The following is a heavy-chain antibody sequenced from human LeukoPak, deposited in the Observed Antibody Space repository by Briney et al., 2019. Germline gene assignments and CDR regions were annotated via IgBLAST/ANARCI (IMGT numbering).Heavy chain of an antibody. CDR2: ISYDGSNK. CDR1: GFTFSSYG. V-gene: IGHV3-30*18. CDR3: AKDEASGWYSPNDY. J-gene: IGHJ4*02. D-gene: IGHD6-19*01. Sequence: PGRSLRLSCAASGFTFSSYGMHWVRQAPGKGLEWVAVISYDGSNKYYADSVKGRFTISRDNSKNTLYLQMNSLRAEDTDVYYCAKDEASGWYSPNDYWGQGTLVTVSS.